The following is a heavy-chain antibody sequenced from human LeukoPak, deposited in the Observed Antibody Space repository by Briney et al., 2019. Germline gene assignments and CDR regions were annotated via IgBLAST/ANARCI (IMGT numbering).Heavy chain of an antibody. D-gene: IGHD5-12*01. Sequence: SETLSLTCTVSGGSISSSSYYWGWIRQPPGKGLEWIGSIYYSGSTYYNPSLKSRVTISVDTSKNQFSLKLSSVTAADTAVYYCARVLVATGGFDYWGQGTLVTVSS. CDR2: IYYSGST. J-gene: IGHJ4*02. CDR1: GGSISSSSYY. CDR3: ARVLVATGGFDY. V-gene: IGHV4-39*07.